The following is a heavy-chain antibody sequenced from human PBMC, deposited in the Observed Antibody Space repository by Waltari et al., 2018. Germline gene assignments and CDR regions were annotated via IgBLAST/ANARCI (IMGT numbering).Heavy chain of an antibody. CDR2: IKQDGSEK. V-gene: IGHV3-7*01. CDR3: ARVRLGYCSGGSCSGWFDP. J-gene: IGHJ5*02. D-gene: IGHD2-15*01. Sequence: EVQLVESGGGLVQPGGSLRLSCAASGFTFSSYWMSWVRQAPGQGLEWVANIKQDGSEKYYVDSVKGRFTISRDNAKNSLYLQMNSLRAEDTAVYYCARVRLGYCSGGSCSGWFDPWGQGTLVTVSS. CDR1: GFTFSSYW.